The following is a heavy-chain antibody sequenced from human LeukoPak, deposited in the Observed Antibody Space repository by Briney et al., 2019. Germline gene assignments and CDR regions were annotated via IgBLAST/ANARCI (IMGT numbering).Heavy chain of an antibody. CDR2: INPNSGGT. CDR1: GYTFTGYY. D-gene: IGHD6-13*01. CDR3: ARPAAAAKGDFDY. V-gene: IGHV1-2*02. J-gene: IGHJ4*02. Sequence: GASVKVSCKASGYTFTGYYMHWVRQAPGQGLEWMGWINPNSGGTNYAQKFQGRVTMTRDTSISTAYMELSRLRSDGTAVYYCARPAAAAKGDFDYWGQGTLVTVSS.